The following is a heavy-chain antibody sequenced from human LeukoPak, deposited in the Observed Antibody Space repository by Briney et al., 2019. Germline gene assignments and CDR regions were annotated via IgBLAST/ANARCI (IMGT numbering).Heavy chain of an antibody. CDR2: NYPGDSDT. CDR3: ARRSGRIQAYYNFDY. CDR1: EYIFTNYW. D-gene: IGHD1-26*01. V-gene: IGHV5-51*01. Sequence: GESLKISCKGSEYIFTNYWIAWVRQMPEKGLEWMGINYPGDSDTRYSPSFQGQVTIPADKSIGTAYLQWSSVEAWDTAMYYCARRSGRIQAYYNFDYSGQGTLVTVSS. J-gene: IGHJ4*02.